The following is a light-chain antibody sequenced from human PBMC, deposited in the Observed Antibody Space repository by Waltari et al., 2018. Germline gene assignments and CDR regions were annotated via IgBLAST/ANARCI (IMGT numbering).Light chain of an antibody. CDR1: ALTRQY. CDR2: KDN. J-gene: IGLJ3*02. CDR3: QAADTSGMSWV. V-gene: IGLV3-25*03. Sequence: SYDLKQPPSFSLSPGQTARLPCPGDALTRQYVYWYQPKTGQAPLLVIDKDNKRPSGIPERLSGTSSGTTVTLTISGVQAEDEADYHCQAADTSGMSWVFGGGTKLTVL.